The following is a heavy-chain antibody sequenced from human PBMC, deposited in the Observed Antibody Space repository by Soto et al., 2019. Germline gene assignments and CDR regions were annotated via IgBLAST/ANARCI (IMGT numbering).Heavy chain of an antibody. CDR1: GFNFSKSG. V-gene: IGHV3-48*02. CDR3: ERERTAMDVFDS. CDR2: TSSTSHPK. Sequence: GGSLRLSCEASGFNFSKSGMYWVRQAPGKGLEWISYTSSTSHPKYYAYAVKGRFTISRDNAKNSLYLQMYSLRDDHTALYYCERERTAMDVFDSWGKGNQVTVSS. J-gene: IGHJ4*01. D-gene: IGHD5-18*01.